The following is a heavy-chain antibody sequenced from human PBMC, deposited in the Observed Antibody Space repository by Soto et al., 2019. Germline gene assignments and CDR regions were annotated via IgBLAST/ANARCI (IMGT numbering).Heavy chain of an antibody. J-gene: IGHJ6*02. D-gene: IGHD2-2*01. CDR2: IYYSGST. V-gene: IGHV4-30-4*01. Sequence: PSETLSLTRTVSGGSISSGDYYWSWIRQPPGKGLEWIGYIYYSGSTYYNPSLKSRVTISVDTSKNQFSLKLSSVTAADTAVYYCARLYCSSTSCYSPYYYYGMDVWGQGTTVTVSS. CDR3: ARLYCSSTSCYSPYYYYGMDV. CDR1: GGSISSGDYY.